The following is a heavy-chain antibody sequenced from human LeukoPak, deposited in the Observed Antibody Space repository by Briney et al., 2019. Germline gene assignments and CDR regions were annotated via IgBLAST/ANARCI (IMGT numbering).Heavy chain of an antibody. D-gene: IGHD1-26*01. CDR3: AGGHYPLEY. CDR1: GGSVGSGTFY. J-gene: IGHJ4*02. CDR2: LYPSGST. Sequence: KASETLSLTCTVSGGSVGSGTFYWSWIRQPPGKGLEWIGLLYPSGSTNYNPSLKSRVTISVDTSRTQFSLKLSSMTAADTAVYYCAGGHYPLEYWGQGTLVTVSS. V-gene: IGHV4-61*01.